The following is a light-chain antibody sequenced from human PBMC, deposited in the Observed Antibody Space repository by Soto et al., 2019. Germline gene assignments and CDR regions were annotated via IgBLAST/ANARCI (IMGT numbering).Light chain of an antibody. CDR3: QSYDSSLNGVV. CDR2: GNT. J-gene: IGLJ2*01. Sequence: QSVLTQAPSMSVAPGQRVTISCTGSSSNSGAGFDVHWYLQLPGTAPKLLIYGNTNRTSGVPDRFSGSKSGTSACLAITGLQAEDEADYYCQSYDSSLNGVVFGGGTKINVL. V-gene: IGLV1-40*01. CDR1: SSNSGAGFD.